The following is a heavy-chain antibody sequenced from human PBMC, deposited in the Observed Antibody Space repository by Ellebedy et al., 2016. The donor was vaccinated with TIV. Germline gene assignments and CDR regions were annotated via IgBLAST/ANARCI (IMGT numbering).Heavy chain of an antibody. CDR2: TSKDETDK. CDR3: AKDLYGSIDY. CDR1: GFTFSSFA. J-gene: IGHJ4*02. V-gene: IGHV3-30*04. Sequence: PGGSLRLSCAASGFTFSSFAMHWVRQAPGKGLECVALTSKDETDKNYADSVKGRFTISRDNSKNTLYLQMNSLRPEDTAVYYCAKDLYGSIDYWGQGTLVTVSS. D-gene: IGHD1-26*01.